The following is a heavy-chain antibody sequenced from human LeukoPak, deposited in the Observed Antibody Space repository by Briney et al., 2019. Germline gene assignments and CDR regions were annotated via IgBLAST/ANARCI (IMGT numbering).Heavy chain of an antibody. J-gene: IGHJ6*02. CDR1: GFTFSSYW. CDR2: ITSDGSST. Sequence: QPGGSLRLSCAASGFTFSSYWMYWVRQAPGKGLMWVSRITSDGSSTSYADSVKGRFTISRDNAKNTLYLQMNSLRAEDTAVYSCAREKSYYYYVMDVRGQGTTVTVSS. V-gene: IGHV3-74*01. CDR3: AREKSYYYYVMDV.